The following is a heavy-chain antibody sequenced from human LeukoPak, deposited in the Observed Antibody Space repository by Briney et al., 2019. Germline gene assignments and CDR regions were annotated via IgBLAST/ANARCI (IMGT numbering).Heavy chain of an antibody. Sequence: GGSLRLSCTASGFTFGDYSMNWVRQAPGKGLEWVGFIRSKAYGGTTEYAASVKGRFTISRDDSKSIAYLQMNSLKSEDTAVYYCTRGRRATHDYWGQGTLVTVSS. CDR2: IRSKAYGGTT. D-gene: IGHD1-26*01. V-gene: IGHV3-49*04. CDR1: GFTFGDYS. CDR3: TRGRRATHDY. J-gene: IGHJ4*02.